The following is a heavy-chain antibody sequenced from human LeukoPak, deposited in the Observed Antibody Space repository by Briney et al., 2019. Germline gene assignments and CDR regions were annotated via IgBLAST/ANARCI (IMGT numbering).Heavy chain of an antibody. V-gene: IGHV1-2*04. CDR3: ARDVRIYCSSTSCSRKGMDV. CDR1: AGTFSSYA. Sequence: ASVNVSCKAAAGTFSSYAISWVRQAPGQGLEWMGWINPNSGGTNYAQKCQGWVRMTRDTAISTAYMELSRLRSDHTAVYYCARDVRIYCSSTSCSRKGMDVWGQGTTVTVSS. J-gene: IGHJ6*02. CDR2: INPNSGGT. D-gene: IGHD2-2*01.